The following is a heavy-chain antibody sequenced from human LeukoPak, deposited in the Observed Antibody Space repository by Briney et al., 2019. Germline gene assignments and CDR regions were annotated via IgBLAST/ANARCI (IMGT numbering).Heavy chain of an antibody. CDR1: GYTLTELS. CDR3: ATARRYGSGGSCAFDY. V-gene: IGHV1-24*01. J-gene: IGHJ4*02. CDR2: FDPEDGET. Sequence: ASVKVSCKVSGYTLTELSMHWVRQAPGKGLEWMGGFDPEDGETIYAQKFQGRVTMTEDTSTDTAYMELSSLRSEDTAVYYCATARRYGSGGSCAFDYWGQGTLVTVSS. D-gene: IGHD2-15*01.